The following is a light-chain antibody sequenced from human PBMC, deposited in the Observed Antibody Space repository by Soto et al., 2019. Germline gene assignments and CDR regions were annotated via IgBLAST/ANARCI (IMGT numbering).Light chain of an antibody. V-gene: IGKV1-39*01. J-gene: IGKJ3*01. CDR1: QSISSY. Sequence: DIQMTQSPSSLSASVGYSVTITCRASQSISSYLNWYQQKPGKAPKLLIYAASSLQSGVPSRFSGSGSGTDFTLTISSLQPEDFATYYCQQSYSTPLFGPGTKVDIK. CDR3: QQSYSTPL. CDR2: AAS.